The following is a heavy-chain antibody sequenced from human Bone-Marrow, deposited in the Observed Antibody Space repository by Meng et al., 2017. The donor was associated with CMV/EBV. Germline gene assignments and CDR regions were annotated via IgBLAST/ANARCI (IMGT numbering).Heavy chain of an antibody. Sequence: GGSLRLSCGASGFTFSPNGMHWVRQTPGKGLEWVTYLRKDGRSKYYVDSVKGRFTISRDNAKNSLYLQMNSLRAEDTAVYYCARGPWYSSSWYVHYYYYGMDVWGQGTTVTVSS. V-gene: IGHV3-30*02. CDR2: LRKDGRSK. CDR1: GFTFSPNG. D-gene: IGHD6-13*01. J-gene: IGHJ6*02. CDR3: ARGPWYSSSWYVHYYYYGMDV.